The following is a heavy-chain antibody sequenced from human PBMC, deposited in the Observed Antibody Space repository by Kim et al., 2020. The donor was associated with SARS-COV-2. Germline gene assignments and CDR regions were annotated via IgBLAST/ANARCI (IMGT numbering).Heavy chain of an antibody. CDR2: IYPGDSDT. CDR1: GYSFNNYW. V-gene: IGHV5-51*01. Sequence: GESLKISCKGSGYSFNNYWIGWVRQMPGKGLEWMGIIYPGDSDTRYRPSFQGQVTISADKSISPAYLQWNSLKASNTAMYYCARRPEAVSAGFFDSWGQGTPVTVSS. J-gene: IGHJ5*01. CDR3: ARRPEAVSAGFFDS. D-gene: IGHD6-19*01.